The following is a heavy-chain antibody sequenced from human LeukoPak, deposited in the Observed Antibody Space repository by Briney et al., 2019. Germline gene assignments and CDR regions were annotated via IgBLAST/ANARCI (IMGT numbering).Heavy chain of an antibody. Sequence: ASVRVSCKTSGYTFTDYYIHWVRQAPGQGLEWMGWINTKTGRTSFARTFQGRVTMTRDPSITTVYMDMAWQTSDDTAIYFCARADFIDAGPYLIAPWGQGTLATVSS. V-gene: IGHV1-2*02. CDR3: ARADFIDAGPYLIAP. CDR1: GYTFTDYY. CDR2: INTKTGRT. D-gene: IGHD3-3*01. J-gene: IGHJ5*02.